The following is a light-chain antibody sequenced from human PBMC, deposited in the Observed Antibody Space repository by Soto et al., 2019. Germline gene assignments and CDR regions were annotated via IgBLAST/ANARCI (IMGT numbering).Light chain of an antibody. CDR3: QQYNNWPPIT. V-gene: IGKV3-15*01. CDR1: QSVSSN. J-gene: IGKJ5*01. CDR2: GAS. Sequence: EIALSQSPGNLSLSPGERATLSCRASQSVSSNLAWYQQKPGQAPRLLIYGASTRATGIPARFSGSGSGTEFTLTISSLQSEDFAVYYCQQYNNWPPITFGQGTLLEIK.